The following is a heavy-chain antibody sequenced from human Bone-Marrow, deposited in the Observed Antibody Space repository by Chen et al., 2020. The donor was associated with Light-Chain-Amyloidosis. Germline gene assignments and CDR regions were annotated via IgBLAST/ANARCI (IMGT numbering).Heavy chain of an antibody. CDR2: IYPDDSDA. CDR3: ARRRDGYNFDY. V-gene: IGHV5-51*01. D-gene: IGHD5-12*01. J-gene: IGHJ4*02. Sequence: EVQLEQSGPEGKKPGESLKISCKGSGYTFPNYWIGWVRQMPGKGLEWMGGIYPDDSDARYSPSFEGQVTISADKSITTAYLQWRSLKASDTAMYYCARRRDGYNFDYWGQGTLVTVSS. CDR1: GYTFPNYW.